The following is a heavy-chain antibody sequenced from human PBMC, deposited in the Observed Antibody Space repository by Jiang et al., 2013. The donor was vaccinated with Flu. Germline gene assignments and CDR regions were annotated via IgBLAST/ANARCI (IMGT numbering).Heavy chain of an antibody. CDR2: ISAYNGNT. D-gene: IGHD3-22*01. Sequence: GAEVKKPGASVKISCKSSGGTFSSFSISWVRQAPGQGPEWMGWISAYNGNTNYAQKLQGRVTMTTDTSTSTAYMEPRSLRSDDTAVYYCARDRSYDSSGYYYSHDAFDIWGQGTMVTVSS. CDR1: GGTFSSFS. CDR3: ARDRSYDSSGYYYSHDAFDI. V-gene: IGHV1-18*01. J-gene: IGHJ3*02.